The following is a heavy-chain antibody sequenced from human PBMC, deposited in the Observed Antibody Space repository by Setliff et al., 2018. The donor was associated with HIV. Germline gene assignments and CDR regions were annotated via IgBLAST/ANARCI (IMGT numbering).Heavy chain of an antibody. CDR1: GGTFSSYA. V-gene: IGHV1-69*10. CDR3: ASPSFGDVDYYYGMDV. D-gene: IGHD3-10*01. J-gene: IGHJ6*02. Sequence: AASVKVSCKASGGTFSSYAISWVRQAPGQGLEWMGGIIPILGIANYPQKFQGRVTITADKSTSTVYMDLSSLRSEDTAVYYCASPSFGDVDYYYGMDVWGQGTTVTVSS. CDR2: IIPILGIA.